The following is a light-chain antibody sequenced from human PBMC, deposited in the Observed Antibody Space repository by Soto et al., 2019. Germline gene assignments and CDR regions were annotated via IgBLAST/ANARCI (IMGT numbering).Light chain of an antibody. CDR2: DAS. CDR3: QQYENYWT. V-gene: IGKV1-5*01. CDR1: QSISSW. J-gene: IGKJ1*01. Sequence: IQMTQFPSILSSTSGDRVTITCRASQSISSWLAWYQQKPGKAPKLLIYDASNLESGVPSRFSGSGSGTDFTLTISHMTPDDSATYYCQQYENYWTFGQGTKVDIK.